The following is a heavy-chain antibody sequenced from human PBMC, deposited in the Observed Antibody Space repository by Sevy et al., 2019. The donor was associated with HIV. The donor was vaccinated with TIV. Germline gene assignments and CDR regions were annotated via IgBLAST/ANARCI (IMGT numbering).Heavy chain of an antibody. V-gene: IGHV4-38-2*01. CDR3: ARHAAFYYGSGSYLYYFDY. J-gene: IGHJ4*02. Sequence: SETLSRTCAVSGYSISNGFYWGWVRQSPGRGLEWIGSIYHNENTYYNPSLKSRVSISVDTSNHPFSLMLSSVTAADTAVYYCARHAAFYYGSGSYLYYFDYWGQGTLVTVSS. CDR1: GYSISNGFY. CDR2: IYHNENT. D-gene: IGHD3-10*01.